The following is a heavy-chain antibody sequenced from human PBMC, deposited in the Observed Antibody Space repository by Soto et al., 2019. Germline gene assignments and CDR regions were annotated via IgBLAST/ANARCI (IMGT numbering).Heavy chain of an antibody. J-gene: IGHJ3*02. CDR2: ISYDGSNK. CDR3: AKDDRRRGWYVDSYDAFDI. Sequence: QVQLVESGGGVVQPGRSLRLSCAASGFTFSSYGMHWVRQAPGKGLEWVAVISYDGSNKYYADSVKGRFTISRDNSKNTLYLQMNSLRGEDTAVYYCAKDDRRRGWYVDSYDAFDIWGQGTMVTVSS. CDR1: GFTFSSYG. D-gene: IGHD6-19*01. V-gene: IGHV3-30*18.